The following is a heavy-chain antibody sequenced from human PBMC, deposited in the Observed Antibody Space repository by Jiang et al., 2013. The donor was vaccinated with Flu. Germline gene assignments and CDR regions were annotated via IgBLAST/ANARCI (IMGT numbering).Heavy chain of an antibody. Sequence: LLKPSETLSLTCTVSGYSISSAYYWGWIRQPPGKGLEWIGSLYHSGSTYYNPSLKSRVTISVATSKNQFSLKLSSVTAADTAVYYCAQEKRSGYLNWGQGTLVTVSS. CDR3: AQEKRSGYLN. CDR2: LYHSGST. D-gene: IGHD3-3*01. J-gene: IGHJ4*02. CDR1: GYSISSAYY. V-gene: IGHV4-38-2*02.